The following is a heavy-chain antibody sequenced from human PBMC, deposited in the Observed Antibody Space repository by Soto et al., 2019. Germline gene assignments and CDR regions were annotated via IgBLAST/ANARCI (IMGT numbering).Heavy chain of an antibody. J-gene: IGHJ4*02. D-gene: IGHD3-10*01. CDR1: GYTFTSYG. CDR3: ARDQGYGSGSYYKGNDF. V-gene: IGHV1-18*01. CDR2: ISAYNGNT. Sequence: QVQLVQSGAEVKKPGASVKVSCTASGYTFTSYGISWVRQAPGQGLEWMGGISAYNGNTNYAQKLQGRVTMTTDTSTSTDYMELRSLRSDDTAVYYCARDQGYGSGSYYKGNDFWGQGTLVTVSS.